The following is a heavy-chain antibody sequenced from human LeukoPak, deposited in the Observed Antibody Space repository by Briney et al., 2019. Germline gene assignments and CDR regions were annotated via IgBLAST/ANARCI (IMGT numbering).Heavy chain of an antibody. J-gene: IGHJ6*02. CDR3: ARGSHLRYCDWLLLRDYGMDV. CDR1: GYTFTSYD. D-gene: IGHD3-9*01. V-gene: IGHV1-8*01. Sequence: GASVKVSCKASGYTFTSYDINWVRQATGQGLEWMGWMNPNSGNTGYAQKFQGRVTMTRHTSISTAYMELSSLRSEDTAVYYCARGSHLRYCDWLLLRDYGMDVWGQGTTVTVSS. CDR2: MNPNSGNT.